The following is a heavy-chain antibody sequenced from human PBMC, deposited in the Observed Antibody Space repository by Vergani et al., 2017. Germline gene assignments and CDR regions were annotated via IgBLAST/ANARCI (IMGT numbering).Heavy chain of an antibody. D-gene: IGHD3-3*01. CDR1: GFTFSSYS. Sequence: EVQLVESGGGLVQPGGSLRLSCAASGFTFSSYSMNWVRQAPGKGLEWVSSISSSSSYIYYADSVKGRFTISRDNAKNSLYLQMNNLRAEDTAVYYCARATRDDFWSGAFDYWGQGTLVTVSS. J-gene: IGHJ4*02. CDR2: ISSSSSYI. CDR3: ARATRDDFWSGAFDY. V-gene: IGHV3-21*01.